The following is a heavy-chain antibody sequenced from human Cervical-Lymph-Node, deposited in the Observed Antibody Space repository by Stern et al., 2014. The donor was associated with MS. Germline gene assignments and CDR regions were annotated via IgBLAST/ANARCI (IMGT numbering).Heavy chain of an antibody. V-gene: IGHV3-11*01. J-gene: IGHJ4*02. CDR1: GFTFSDDY. D-gene: IGHD3-16*01. CDR3: ARDLSGLGGPAY. Sequence: QVQLVQSGGGLVKSGGSLRLSCAASGFTFSDDYMSWIRQAPGKGLEWISHISGSGRTTDYGDSMQGRFTISRDNAKTSLYLRMNSLTAEYTAVYFCARDLSGLGGPAYWGQGTLVTVSS. CDR2: ISGSGRTT.